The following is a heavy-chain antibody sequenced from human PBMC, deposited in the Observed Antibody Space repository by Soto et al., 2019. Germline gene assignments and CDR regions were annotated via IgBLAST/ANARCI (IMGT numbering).Heavy chain of an antibody. J-gene: IGHJ4*02. V-gene: IGHV6-1*01. Sequence: SQTLSRTCAISGDTVSSNSAAWNWIMQSPSRGLEWLGRTYYRSKWYNDYAVSVKSRITINPDTSKNQFSLQLNSVTPEDTAVYYCVGASSGYYHYWGQGTVVTVSS. CDR3: VGASSGYYHY. CDR2: TYYRSKWYN. CDR1: GDTVSSNSAA. D-gene: IGHD3-22*01.